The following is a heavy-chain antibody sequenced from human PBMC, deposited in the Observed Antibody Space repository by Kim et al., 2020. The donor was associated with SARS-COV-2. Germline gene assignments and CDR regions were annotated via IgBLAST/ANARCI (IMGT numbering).Heavy chain of an antibody. Sequence: GGSLRLSCVASGFTFSSYGMHWVRQAPGKGLEWVAVISYDGSNKYYADSVKGRFTISRDNSKNTLYLQMNSLRAEDTAVYYCAKDLMVVVVPAASSPYY. CDR1: GFTFSSYG. J-gene: IGHJ6*01. D-gene: IGHD2-2*01. V-gene: IGHV3-30*18. CDR2: ISYDGSNK. CDR3: AKDLMVVVVPAASSPYY.